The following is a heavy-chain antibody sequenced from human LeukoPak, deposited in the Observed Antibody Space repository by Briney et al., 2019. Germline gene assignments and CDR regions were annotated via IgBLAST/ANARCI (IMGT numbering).Heavy chain of an antibody. V-gene: IGHV4-61*01. CDR3: ATLAVTATRDSLDI. J-gene: IGHJ3*02. Sequence: SETLSLTCTVSGDSVSSGNYYWSWIRQPPGKGLEWIGYVSYSGSSNYNPSLKSRLSISVDTSKNQISLKLSSVTAADAAAYYCATLAVTATRDSLDIWGQGTMVTVSS. D-gene: IGHD2-21*02. CDR2: VSYSGSS. CDR1: GDSVSSGNYY.